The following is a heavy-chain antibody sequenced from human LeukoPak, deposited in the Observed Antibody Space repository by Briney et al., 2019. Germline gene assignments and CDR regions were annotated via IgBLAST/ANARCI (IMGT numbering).Heavy chain of an antibody. CDR2: IYPGDSDI. J-gene: IGHJ4*02. Sequence: GESLRISCKGSGYSFTTYWIGWVRQMPGKGLEWMGIIYPGDSDIRYSPSFQGQVTMSVDKSISTAYLQWTSLKASDTAMYYCARRQGCSSTSCPPDYWGQGTLVTVSS. V-gene: IGHV5-51*01. CDR3: ARRQGCSSTSCPPDY. CDR1: GYSFTTYW. D-gene: IGHD2-2*01.